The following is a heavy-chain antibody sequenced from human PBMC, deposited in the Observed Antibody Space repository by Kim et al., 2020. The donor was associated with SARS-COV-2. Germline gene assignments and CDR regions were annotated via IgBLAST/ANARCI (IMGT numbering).Heavy chain of an antibody. CDR1: GFTFSSYA. Sequence: GGSLRLSCAASGFTFSSYAMSWVRQAPGKGLEWVSAMSGSSGSTYYADSVKGRFTISRDNSMNTLYLQMNSLRAEDTAVYYCAKENYDILTGFSHYGMDVWGQGTTVTVSS. CDR2: MSGSSGST. D-gene: IGHD3-9*01. J-gene: IGHJ6*02. CDR3: AKENYDILTGFSHYGMDV. V-gene: IGHV3-23*01.